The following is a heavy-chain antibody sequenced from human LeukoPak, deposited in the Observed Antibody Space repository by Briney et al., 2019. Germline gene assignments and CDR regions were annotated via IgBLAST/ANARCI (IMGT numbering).Heavy chain of an antibody. J-gene: IGHJ5*02. D-gene: IGHD2-2*01. CDR3: ARTLIPAATLTANWFDP. V-gene: IGHV5-51*01. CDR1: GYSFTSYW. Sequence: GESLKISWKGSGYSFTSYWIGWVRQMPGKGLEWMGIVDPGDSDTRYSPSFQGQVTISADKSISTAYLQWSSLKASDTAMYYCARTLIPAATLTANWFDPWGQGTLVTVSS. CDR2: VDPGDSDT.